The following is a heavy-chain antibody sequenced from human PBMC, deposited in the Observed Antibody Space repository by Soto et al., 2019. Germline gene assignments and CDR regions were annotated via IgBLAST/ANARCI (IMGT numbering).Heavy chain of an antibody. Sequence: QVQLVESGGGVVQPGRSVRLSCAASGLDFRNKDMHWVRQAPGKGLEWVAVISHDNRNIFYGDSVKGRFTVSRDNSKNTLFLEMNSLVAEDTAVYFCANLVDKTLDDFLGLGTLVAVSS. J-gene: IGHJ4*02. D-gene: IGHD3-10*01. CDR3: ANLVDKTLDDF. CDR1: GLDFRNKD. V-gene: IGHV3-30*18. CDR2: ISHDNRNI.